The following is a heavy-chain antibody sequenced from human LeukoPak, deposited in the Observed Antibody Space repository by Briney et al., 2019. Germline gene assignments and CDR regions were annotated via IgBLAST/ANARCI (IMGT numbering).Heavy chain of an antibody. J-gene: IGHJ4*02. CDR3: ARDEVQYRNGPLGD. V-gene: IGHV1-18*04. Sequence: ASVKVSCKASGYTFTRYGISWVRQAPGQGLGWMGWISAYNGNTKYAQNLQGRVSMTTDTSTTTAYMELRSLRSDDTAVYYCARDEVQYRNGPLGDWGQGTLVTVSS. CDR1: GYTFTRYG. D-gene: IGHD6-6*01. CDR2: ISAYNGNT.